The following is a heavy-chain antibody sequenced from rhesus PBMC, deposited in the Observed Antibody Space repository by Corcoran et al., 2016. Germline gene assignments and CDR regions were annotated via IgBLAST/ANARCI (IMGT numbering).Heavy chain of an antibody. D-gene: IGHD6-31*01. CDR1: GGSISDDYY. J-gene: IGHJ4*01. Sequence: QVQLQESGPGLVKPSETLSLTCAVSGGSISDDYYWSWIRQPPGKGLEWMGYIYGSGGGTNYNPSLKNRVTISIDTSKNQFSLKLSSVTAADTAVYYCAREVIAAAGMDYWGQGVLVTVSS. CDR3: AREVIAAAGMDY. V-gene: IGHV4-106*01. CDR2: IYGSGGGT.